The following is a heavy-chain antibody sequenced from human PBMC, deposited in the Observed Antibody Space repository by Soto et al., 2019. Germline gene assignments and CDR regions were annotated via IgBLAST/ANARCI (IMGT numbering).Heavy chain of an antibody. V-gene: IGHV4-31*03. D-gene: IGHD3-16*01. J-gene: IGHJ3*02. CDR2: IYDNGDT. Sequence: QVQLQESGPGLVKPSQTLSLTCTVSGGSIGSGDYYWTWIRQHPGRGLEWIGYIYDNGDTYYNPSLKRRVTISADTSKKQFSLRLSYVTPADSAVYYCARAYDYDATTSDGFDNWGQGTLVTVS. CDR1: GGSIGSGDYY. CDR3: ARAYDYDATTSDGFDN.